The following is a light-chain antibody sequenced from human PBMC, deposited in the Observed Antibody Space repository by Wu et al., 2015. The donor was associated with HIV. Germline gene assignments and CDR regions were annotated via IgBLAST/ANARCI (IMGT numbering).Light chain of an antibody. J-gene: IGKJ5*01. V-gene: IGKV1-17*03. Sequence: DIQMTQSPSAMSASVGDRVTITCRASQGISNYLAWFQQKPGKVPKRLIYGASSLHSGVPSRFSGSGSGTEFTLTISRVETDDFAIHHCQQYGGSSPTFGQGTRLDIK. CDR1: QGISNY. CDR2: GAS. CDR3: QQYGGSSPT.